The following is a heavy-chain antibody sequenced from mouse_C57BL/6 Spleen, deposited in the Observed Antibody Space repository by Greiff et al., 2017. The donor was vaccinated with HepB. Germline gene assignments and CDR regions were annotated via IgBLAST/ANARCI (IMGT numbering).Heavy chain of an antibody. Sequence: QVQLQQPGTELVKPGASVKLSCKASGYTFTSYWMHWVKQRPGQGLEWIGNINPSNGGTNYNEKFKSKATLTVDKSSSTAYVQLSSLTSEDSAVYYCAREGYGSSYLYFDVWGTGTTVTVSS. J-gene: IGHJ1*03. CDR3: AREGYGSSYLYFDV. CDR1: GYTFTSYW. CDR2: INPSNGGT. V-gene: IGHV1-53*01. D-gene: IGHD1-1*01.